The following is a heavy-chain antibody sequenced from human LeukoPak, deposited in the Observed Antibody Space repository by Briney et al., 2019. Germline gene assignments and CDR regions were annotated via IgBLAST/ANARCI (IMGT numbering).Heavy chain of an antibody. CDR2: INHSGST. CDR3: ARHDVVTPYFDS. V-gene: IGHV4-34*01. Sequence: SETLSLTCAVYGGSFSGYYWSWIRQPPGKGLEWIGEINHSGSTNYNPSLKSRVTMSVDTSKNQFSLNLSSVTAADTGLYYCARHDVVTPYFDSWGQGTLVTVSS. D-gene: IGHD4-23*01. J-gene: IGHJ4*02. CDR1: GGSFSGYY.